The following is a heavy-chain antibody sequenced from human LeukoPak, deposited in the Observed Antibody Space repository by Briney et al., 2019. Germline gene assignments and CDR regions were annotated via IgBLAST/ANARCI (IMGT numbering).Heavy chain of an antibody. J-gene: IGHJ5*02. D-gene: IGHD6-19*01. Sequence: GGSLRLSCAASGFAFSSYEMDWVRQAPGKGLEWLSYISSSGTTRYYADSVKGRFTISRDNADNSLYLQMNSLRAEDTAVYYCARGGSVVAGNGNWFDPWGQGTLVTVSS. CDR3: ARGGSVVAGNGNWFDP. CDR2: ISSSGTTR. CDR1: GFAFSSYE. V-gene: IGHV3-48*03.